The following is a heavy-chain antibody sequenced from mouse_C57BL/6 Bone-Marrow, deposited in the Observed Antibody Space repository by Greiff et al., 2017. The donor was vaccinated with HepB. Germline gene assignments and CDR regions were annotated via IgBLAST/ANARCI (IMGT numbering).Heavy chain of an antibody. CDR1: GYTFTSYG. V-gene: IGHV1-81*01. J-gene: IGHJ3*01. CDR3: ARRGSSGYGFAY. Sequence: VQLQQSGAELARPGASVKLSCKASGYTFTSYGISWVKQRTGQGLEWIGEIYPRSGNTYYNEKFKGKATLTADKSSSTAYMELRSLTSEDSAVYFCARRGSSGYGFAYWGQGTLVTVSA. D-gene: IGHD3-2*02. CDR2: IYPRSGNT.